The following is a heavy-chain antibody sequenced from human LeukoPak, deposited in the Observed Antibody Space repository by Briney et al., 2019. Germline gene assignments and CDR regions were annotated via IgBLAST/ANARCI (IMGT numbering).Heavy chain of an antibody. CDR3: ARDSPIAVAGTPAYMDV. Sequence: PSETLSLTCAVYGGSFSGYYWSWIRQPPGKGLEWIGEINHSGSTNYNPSLKSRVTISVDTSKNQFSLKLSSVTAADTAVYYCARDSPIAVAGTPAYMDVWGKGTTVTVSS. J-gene: IGHJ6*03. CDR1: GGSFSGYY. D-gene: IGHD6-19*01. CDR2: INHSGST. V-gene: IGHV4-34*01.